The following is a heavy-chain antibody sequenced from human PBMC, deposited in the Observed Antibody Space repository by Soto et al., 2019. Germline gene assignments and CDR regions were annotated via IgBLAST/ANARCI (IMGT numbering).Heavy chain of an antibody. CDR2: IYWNEDK. CDR1: GFSLSTSAVG. D-gene: IGHD2-8*01. Sequence: SGPTRGPRTQALRLTCPFSGFSLSTSAVGVGWIRQPPGKALEWLALIYWNEDKLYSPSLKSRLTITKDTSKNQVVLTMTNMGPVDTARYYCAHGNGFNHFEYWGQGALVTVSS. J-gene: IGHJ4*02. CDR3: AHGNGFNHFEY. V-gene: IGHV2-5*01.